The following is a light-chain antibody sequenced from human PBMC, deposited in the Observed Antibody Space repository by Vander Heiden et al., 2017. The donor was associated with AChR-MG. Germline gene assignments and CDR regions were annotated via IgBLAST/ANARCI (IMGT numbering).Light chain of an antibody. CDR3: CSYATSSTFKV. V-gene: IGLV2-23*03. CDR2: EGS. J-gene: IGLJ2*01. CDR1: SSDAGSYNL. Sequence: QSALTQPAPVSGSPGQSITISCTGTSSDAGSYNLVPWYQQHPGKAPKLMIYEGSTRPSGVSNRFSGSKSGNTASMTISGLQAEDEADYYCCSYATSSTFKVFGGGTKLTVL.